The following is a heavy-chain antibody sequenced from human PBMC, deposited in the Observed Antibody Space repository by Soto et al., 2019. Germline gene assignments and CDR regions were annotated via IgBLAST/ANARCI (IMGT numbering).Heavy chain of an antibody. Sequence: SETLSLTCAVYGGSFSGYYWSWIRQPPGKGLEWIGEINHSGSTNYNPSLKSRVTISVDTSKNQFSLKLSSVTAADTAVYYCARGDIVVVDEAFDIWGQGTMVTVSS. CDR2: INHSGST. J-gene: IGHJ3*02. V-gene: IGHV4-34*01. CDR3: ARGDIVVVDEAFDI. D-gene: IGHD2-2*01. CDR1: GGSFSGYY.